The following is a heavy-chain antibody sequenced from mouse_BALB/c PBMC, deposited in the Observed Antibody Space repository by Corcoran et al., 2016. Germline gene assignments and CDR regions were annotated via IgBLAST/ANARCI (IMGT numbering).Heavy chain of an antibody. CDR1: GFNIKDTY. CDR2: IDSANGNT. Sequence: EVQLQQSGAELVKPGASVKLSCTASGFNIKDTYMHWVKQRPEQGLEWIGRIDSANGNTKYDPKFQGKATITADTSSNTAYLQLSSLTSEDTAVYYCANWDWYFYVWGAGTTVTVSS. CDR3: ANWDWYFYV. D-gene: IGHD4-1*01. V-gene: IGHV14-3*02. J-gene: IGHJ1*01.